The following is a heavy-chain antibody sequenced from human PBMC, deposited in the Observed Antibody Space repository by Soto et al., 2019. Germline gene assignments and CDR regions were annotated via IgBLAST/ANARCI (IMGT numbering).Heavy chain of an antibody. V-gene: IGHV3-30-3*01. D-gene: IGHD4-17*01. CDR3: TRDMDYGDRAFGDY. Sequence: XASLRLSCAASGFTFSSFALYWVRQAPGKGLEWLAVISYDGSKKYYADSVRGRFTISRDNSKNTLYLQMNGLRTEDSAVYYCTRDMDYGDRAFGDYWGQGTLVTVSS. CDR2: ISYDGSKK. J-gene: IGHJ4*02. CDR1: GFTFSSFA.